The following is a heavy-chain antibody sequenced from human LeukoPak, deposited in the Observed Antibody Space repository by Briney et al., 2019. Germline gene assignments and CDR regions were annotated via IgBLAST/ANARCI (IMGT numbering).Heavy chain of an antibody. CDR1: GFTFSSYA. Sequence: AGGSLRLSCAASGFTFSSYAMSWVRQAPGKGLEWVSGISGSGGTTYSADSVKGRFTISRDNSKNTLYLQMNSLRAEDTAVYYYAKGSCSSFTCYARFDPWGQGTPVTVSS. D-gene: IGHD2-2*01. V-gene: IGHV3-23*01. J-gene: IGHJ5*02. CDR2: ISGSGGTT. CDR3: AKGSCSSFTCYARFDP.